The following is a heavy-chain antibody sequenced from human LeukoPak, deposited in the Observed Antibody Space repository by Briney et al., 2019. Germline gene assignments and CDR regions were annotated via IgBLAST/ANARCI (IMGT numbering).Heavy chain of an antibody. J-gene: IGHJ4*02. V-gene: IGHV3-30-3*01. CDR3: ARDSGRVYRGTYYYFDY. D-gene: IGHD1-26*01. CDR1: GFTFSTYA. CDR2: ISFDGNNK. Sequence: PGGSLSLSCAASGFTFSTYAIHWVRQAPGKGLEWVAIISFDGNNKFYADSVQRRFTIFRDYSKNTLFLQMNRLRADDTGLYYCARDSGRVYRGTYYYFDYWGQGTLVTVSS.